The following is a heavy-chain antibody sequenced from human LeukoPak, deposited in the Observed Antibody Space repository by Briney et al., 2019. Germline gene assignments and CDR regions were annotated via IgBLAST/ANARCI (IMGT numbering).Heavy chain of an antibody. CDR2: INPNSGDT. D-gene: IGHD6-13*01. Sequence: ASVKVSCKASGYTFTGYYMHWLRQAPGQGLEWMGWINPNSGDTNYAQKFQGRVTLTRNTSISTAYMELSSLRSDDTAVYYCARDGSLDYWGQGTLVTVSS. J-gene: IGHJ4*02. CDR1: GYTFTGYY. V-gene: IGHV1-2*02. CDR3: ARDGSLDY.